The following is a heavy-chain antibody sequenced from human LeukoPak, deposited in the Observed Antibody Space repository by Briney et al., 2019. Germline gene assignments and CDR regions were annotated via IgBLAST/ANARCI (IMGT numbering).Heavy chain of an antibody. V-gene: IGHV3-48*03. D-gene: IGHD3-16*01. J-gene: IGHJ4*02. Sequence: PGGSLRLSCAASGFTFSSHEMNWVRRAPGKGLEWVSYISSSGSTIKYADSVKGRFTISRDNAKNSLYLQMNSLRVEDTAVYYCARGFAHDYWGQGTLVTVSS. CDR2: ISSSGSTI. CDR3: ARGFAHDY. CDR1: GFTFSSHE.